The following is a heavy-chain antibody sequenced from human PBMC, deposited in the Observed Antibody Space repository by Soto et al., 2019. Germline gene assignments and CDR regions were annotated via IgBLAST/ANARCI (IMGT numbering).Heavy chain of an antibody. CDR3: AKEWSSGFDV. J-gene: IGHJ6*02. V-gene: IGHV3-30*18. Sequence: GGSLRLSCAASGFTFSSCGMHWVRQAPGKGLEWVAVISYDGSNKYYADSVKGRFTISRDNSKNTLYLQMNSLRAEDTAVYYCAKEWSSGFDVWGQGTTVTVSS. D-gene: IGHD2-15*01. CDR2: ISYDGSNK. CDR1: GFTFSSCG.